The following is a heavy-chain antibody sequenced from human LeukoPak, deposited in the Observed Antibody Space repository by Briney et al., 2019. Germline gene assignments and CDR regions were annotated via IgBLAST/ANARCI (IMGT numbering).Heavy chain of an antibody. CDR3: ARQGRDYYDSSGYYLLWYFDL. CDR2: ISAYNGNT. J-gene: IGHJ2*01. V-gene: IGHV1-18*01. D-gene: IGHD3-22*01. CDR1: GGTFSSYA. Sequence: GASVKVSCKASGGTFSSYAISWVRQAPGQGLEWMGWISAYNGNTNYAQKLQGRVTMTTDTSTSTAYMELRSLRSDDTAVYYCARQGRDYYDSSGYYLLWYFDLWGRGTLVTVSS.